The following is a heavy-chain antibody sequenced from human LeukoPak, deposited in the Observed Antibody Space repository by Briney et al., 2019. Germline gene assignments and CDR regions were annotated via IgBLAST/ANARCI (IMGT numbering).Heavy chain of an antibody. Sequence: PSETLSLTCTVSGGSISSGGYYWSWIRQPPGKGLEWIGYIYHSGSTYYNPSLKSRVTISVDRSKNQFSLKLSSVTAADTAVYYCASYFQGPVAEDYWGQGTLVTVSS. V-gene: IGHV4-30-2*01. CDR1: GGSISSGGYY. CDR2: IYHSGST. D-gene: IGHD2-2*01. J-gene: IGHJ4*02. CDR3: ASYFQGPVAEDY.